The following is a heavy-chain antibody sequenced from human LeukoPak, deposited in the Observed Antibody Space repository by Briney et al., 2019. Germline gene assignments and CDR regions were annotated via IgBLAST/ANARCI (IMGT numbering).Heavy chain of an antibody. Sequence: SETLSLTCTVSGASISSYYWSWIRQPPGKGLEWIGYIYYSGSTNYNPALKSRVTISEDTSKNQISLKLSSVTAADTAVYYCARGRGYFDWYPGYWGQGTLVTASS. CDR1: GASISSYY. CDR3: ARGRGYFDWYPGY. CDR2: IYYSGST. J-gene: IGHJ4*02. D-gene: IGHD3-9*01. V-gene: IGHV4-59*01.